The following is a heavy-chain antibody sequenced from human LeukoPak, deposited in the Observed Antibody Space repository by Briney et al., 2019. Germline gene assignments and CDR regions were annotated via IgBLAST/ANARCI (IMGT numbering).Heavy chain of an antibody. CDR3: KAWGEVPGPYYFDS. CDR1: GFTFSDYD. CDR2: ISSSGDSI. D-gene: IGHD3-16*01. J-gene: IGHJ4*02. Sequence: GGSLRLSCSASGFTFSDYDMTWIRQAPGKGLEWVSYISSSGDSIYYADSLKGRFTISRDNAKNSLYLQMNSLRAEDTAVYYCKAWGEVPGPYYFDSGGQETLAPVSS. V-gene: IGHV3-11*04.